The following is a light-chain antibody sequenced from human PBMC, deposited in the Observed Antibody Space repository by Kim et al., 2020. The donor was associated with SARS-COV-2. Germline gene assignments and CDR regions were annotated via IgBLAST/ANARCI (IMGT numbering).Light chain of an antibody. CDR1: SSDVGSANL. V-gene: IGLV2-23*02. CDR2: EVN. Sequence: QSALTQPASVSGSPGQSITISCTGTSSDVGSANLVSWYQQHPGKAPKVMIYEVNKRPSGVSDRFSGSKSGNTASLTISGLQAEDEADYYCCSYAGSSTYVFGTGTKVPVL. J-gene: IGLJ1*01. CDR3: CSYAGSSTYV.